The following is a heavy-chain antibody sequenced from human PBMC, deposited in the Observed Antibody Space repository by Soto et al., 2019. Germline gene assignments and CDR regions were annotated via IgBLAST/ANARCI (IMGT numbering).Heavy chain of an antibody. CDR1: GFTFSSYW. CDR2: IKQDGSEK. Sequence: GGSLRLSCAASGFTFSSYWMSWVRQAPGKGLEWVANIKQDGSEKYYVDSVKGRFTISRDNAKNSLYLQMNSLRAEDTAVYYCAREKASDTAMVTSRYYYYMDVWGKGTTVTVSS. CDR3: AREKASDTAMVTSRYYYYMDV. J-gene: IGHJ6*03. V-gene: IGHV3-7*01. D-gene: IGHD5-18*01.